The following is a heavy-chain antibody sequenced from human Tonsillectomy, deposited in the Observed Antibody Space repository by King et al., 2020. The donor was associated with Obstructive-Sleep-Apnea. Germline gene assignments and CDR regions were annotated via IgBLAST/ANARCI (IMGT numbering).Heavy chain of an antibody. CDR3: ASPLGNSSGWCVIGH. V-gene: IGHV5-51*01. Sequence: VQLVESGAEVKKPGESLKISCKGSGYSFSTYWIGWVRQMPGKGLEWMGFIYPGDSDTRYSPSFQGQVTLSADKSICTAYLQWSVLKASATAMYYCASPLGNSSGWCVIGHWGQGTLVIVSS. J-gene: IGHJ1*01. CDR1: GYSFSTYW. CDR2: IYPGDSDT. D-gene: IGHD6-19*01.